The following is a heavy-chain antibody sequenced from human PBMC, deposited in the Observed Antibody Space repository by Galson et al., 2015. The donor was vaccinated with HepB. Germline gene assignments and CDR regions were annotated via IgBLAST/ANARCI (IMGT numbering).Heavy chain of an antibody. J-gene: IGHJ4*02. D-gene: IGHD3-10*01. V-gene: IGHV1-2*02. CDR1: GYTFNDYY. Sequence: SVKVSCKASGYTFNDYYIHWVRQAPGQGLEWMGWLNPSTGVTKCAQKFQGTVTMTRDTSISTAYMELSGLSSDDTAVYYCVSDGSFDAWGQGTLISVSS. CDR3: VSDGSFDA. CDR2: LNPSTGVT.